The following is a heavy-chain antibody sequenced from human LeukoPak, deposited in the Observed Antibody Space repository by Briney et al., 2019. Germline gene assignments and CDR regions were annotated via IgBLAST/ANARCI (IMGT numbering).Heavy chain of an antibody. Sequence: GGSLRLSCAASGFTFSSYWMRWVRQAPGKGLVWVSRINSDGSSTTYADSVKGRFTISRDNAKNTLYLQMNSLRAEDAVVYYCARDQYSMVRGVIVDYWGQGTLVTVSS. CDR3: ARDQYSMVRGVIVDY. J-gene: IGHJ4*02. CDR1: GFTFSSYW. CDR2: INSDGSST. V-gene: IGHV3-74*01. D-gene: IGHD3-10*01.